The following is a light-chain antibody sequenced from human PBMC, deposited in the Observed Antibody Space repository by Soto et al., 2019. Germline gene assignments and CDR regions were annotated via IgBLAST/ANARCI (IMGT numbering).Light chain of an antibody. V-gene: IGKV3-20*01. J-gene: IGKJ1*01. CDR2: DAS. Sequence: EIVLTQSPGTLSLSPGERATLSCRASQTVSSSYLAWHQQKPGQAPRLLIYDASRRTSGFPDRFSGSGSGTDFTXTISRLEPEDFAVYYCQQHGTLPATFGQGTKVEIK. CDR1: QTVSSSY. CDR3: QQHGTLPAT.